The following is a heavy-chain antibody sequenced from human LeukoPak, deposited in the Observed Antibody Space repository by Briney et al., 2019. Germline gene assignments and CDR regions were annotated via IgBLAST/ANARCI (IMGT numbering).Heavy chain of an antibody. CDR1: GFNIEEYA. J-gene: IGHJ4*02. V-gene: IGHV3-9*01. CDR2: ISGNSGIV. D-gene: IGHD2-8*01. Sequence: GGSLRLSCVASGFNIEEYAMHWVRQAPGKGLEWVSSISGNSGIVGYADSAKGRFTISRDNAKNSLYLQMNSLRAEDTALYYCTKDRYCTYSRCPTDYWGQGTLVTVSS. CDR3: TKDRYCTYSRCPTDY.